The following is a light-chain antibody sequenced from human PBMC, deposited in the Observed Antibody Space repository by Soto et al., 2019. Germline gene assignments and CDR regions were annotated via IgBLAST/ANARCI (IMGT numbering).Light chain of an antibody. J-gene: IGLJ1*01. CDR3: SSYAGSNHWN. Sequence: QSALTQPPSASGSPGQSVTISCTGTSSDVGGYNYVSWYQQHPGKAPKLMIYEVSKRPSGVPDRFSGSKSGNTASLTVSVLQAEDYAYYYFSSYAGSNHWNFATGTKLTVL. CDR1: SSDVGGYNY. CDR2: EVS. V-gene: IGLV2-8*01.